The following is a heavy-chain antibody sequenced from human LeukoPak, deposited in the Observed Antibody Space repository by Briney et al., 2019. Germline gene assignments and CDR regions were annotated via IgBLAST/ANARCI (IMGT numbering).Heavy chain of an antibody. CDR2: VSGDDST. Sequence: GGSLRLSCAASGFTFDDYAMHWVRQAPGKGLEWVSLVSGDDSTYYADSVKSRFTISRDSRKSSLYLHMNSLRTEDTALYYCAKEVDDSGGYLDYWGQGTLVTVSS. D-gene: IGHD3-22*01. J-gene: IGHJ4*02. V-gene: IGHV3-43*02. CDR1: GFTFDDYA. CDR3: AKEVDDSGGYLDY.